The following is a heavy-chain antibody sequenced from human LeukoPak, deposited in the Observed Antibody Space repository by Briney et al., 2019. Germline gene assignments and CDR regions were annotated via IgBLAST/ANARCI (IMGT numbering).Heavy chain of an antibody. CDR3: ARAAAGTGLVWFDP. CDR2: IYYSGST. D-gene: IGHD6-13*01. J-gene: IGHJ5*02. Sequence: SETLSPTCTVSGGSISSSSYYWGWIRQPPGKGLEWIGSIYYSGSTYYNPSLKSRATISVDTSKNQFSLKLSSVTAADTAVCYCARAAAGTGLVWFDPWGQGTLVTVSS. V-gene: IGHV4-39*07. CDR1: GGSISSSSYY.